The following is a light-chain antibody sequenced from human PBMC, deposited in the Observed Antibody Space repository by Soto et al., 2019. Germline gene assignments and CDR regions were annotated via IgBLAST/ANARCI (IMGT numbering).Light chain of an antibody. CDR3: CSYAGGLWV. Sequence: QSALTQPRSVSGSPGQSVTISCTGTSSDVGGYNYVSWYQQHPGKAPKLMIYDVSKRPSGVPDRFSGSKSGDTASLTMSGLQAEDEAEYYCCSYAGGLWVFGGGTKLTVL. CDR1: SSDVGGYNY. J-gene: IGLJ3*02. V-gene: IGLV2-11*01. CDR2: DVS.